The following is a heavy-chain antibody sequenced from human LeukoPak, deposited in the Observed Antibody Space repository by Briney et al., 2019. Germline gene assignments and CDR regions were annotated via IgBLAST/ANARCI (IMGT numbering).Heavy chain of an antibody. CDR2: INNDGSST. J-gene: IGHJ4*02. V-gene: IGHV3-74*01. CDR1: AFSFSSYA. Sequence: GGSLRLSCAASAFSFSSYAMSWVRQAQGKGLVWVSRINNDGSSTTYADSVKGRFTISRDKAKNTVYLQMNRLRAEDTAVYYCARDREPITMLRGIISFWDYWGQGALVTVSS. CDR3: ARDREPITMLRGIISFWDY. D-gene: IGHD3-10*01.